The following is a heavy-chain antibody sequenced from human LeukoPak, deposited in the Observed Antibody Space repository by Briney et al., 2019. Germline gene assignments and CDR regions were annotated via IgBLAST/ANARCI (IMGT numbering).Heavy chain of an antibody. Sequence: SETLSLTCTVSGGSISSSSYHWGWIRQPPGKGLEWIGSIYYSGSTYYNPSLKSRVTISVDTSKNQFSLKLSSVTAADTAVYYCARVRWPVWRSRIDYWGQGTLVTVSS. V-gene: IGHV4-39*07. CDR2: IYYSGST. CDR3: ARVRWPVWRSRIDY. J-gene: IGHJ4*02. D-gene: IGHD1-14*01. CDR1: GGSISSSSYH.